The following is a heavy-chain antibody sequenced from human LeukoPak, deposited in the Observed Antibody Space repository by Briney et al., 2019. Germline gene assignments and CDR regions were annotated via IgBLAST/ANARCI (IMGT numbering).Heavy chain of an antibody. J-gene: IGHJ4*02. CDR1: GFTFSSYG. D-gene: IGHD1-1*01. V-gene: IGHV3-33*01. CDR2: IWYDGSNE. CDR3: ARDDRSNNNLDY. Sequence: GGSLRLSCAASGFTFSSYGMHWVRQAPGKGLEWVGIIWYDGSNEYYADSVKGRFTISRDNSKNTLYLHINSLRAEDTAVYYCARDDRSNNNLDYWGQGTLVTVSS.